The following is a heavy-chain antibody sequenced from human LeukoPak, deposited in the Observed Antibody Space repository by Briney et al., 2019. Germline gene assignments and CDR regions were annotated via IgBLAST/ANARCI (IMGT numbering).Heavy chain of an antibody. CDR3: AKGFVAVAGTY. D-gene: IGHD6-19*01. CDR1: GFNFSNYG. CDR2: IRYDGSNK. V-gene: IGHV3-30*02. J-gene: IGHJ4*02. Sequence: GGSLRLSCAASGFNFSNYGMHWVCQAPGKGLEWVAFIRYDGSNKYYADSVKGRFTISRDNSKNTLFLQMNSLRPEDTAVYYCAKGFVAVAGTYWGQGTLVTVSS.